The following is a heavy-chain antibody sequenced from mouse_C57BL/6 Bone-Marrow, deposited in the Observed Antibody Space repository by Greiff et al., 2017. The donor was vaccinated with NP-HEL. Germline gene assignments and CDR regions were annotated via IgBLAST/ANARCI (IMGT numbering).Heavy chain of an antibody. CDR2: ISYDGSN. CDR1: GYSITSGYY. J-gene: IGHJ1*03. CDR3: ARELTGYFDV. V-gene: IGHV3-6*01. Sequence: EVQLQQSGPGLVKPSQSLSLTCSVTGYSITSGYYWNWIRQFPGNKLEWMGYISYDGSNNYNPSLKNRISITRDTSKNQFFLKLNSVTTEDTSSYYCARELTGYFDVWGTGTTVTVSS.